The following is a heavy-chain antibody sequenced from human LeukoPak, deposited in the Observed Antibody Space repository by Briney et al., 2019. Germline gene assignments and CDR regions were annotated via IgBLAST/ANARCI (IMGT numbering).Heavy chain of an antibody. V-gene: IGHV1-69*13. J-gene: IGHJ6*02. D-gene: IGHD3-10*01. CDR1: GGTFSSYA. CDR2: IIPIFGTA. CDR3: ARETRVVRGVINHYYYYGMDV. Sequence: VASVKVSFKASGGTFSSYAISWVRQAPGQGLEWMGGIIPIFGTANYAQKFQGRVTITADESTSTAYMELSSLRSEDTAVYYCARETRVVRGVINHYYYYGMDVWGQGTTVTVSS.